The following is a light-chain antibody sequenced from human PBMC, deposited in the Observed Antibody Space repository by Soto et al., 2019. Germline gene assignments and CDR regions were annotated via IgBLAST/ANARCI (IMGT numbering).Light chain of an antibody. CDR1: QSVGDNF. CDR3: PQYGTSTQT. J-gene: IGKJ1*01. V-gene: IGKV3-20*01. Sequence: EIVLTQSPDTRSLSPGERATRPCRASQSVGDNFLAWYQRRPGQAPTPIIYDASRREPGLPDRFSGSGSEPECTRTVSRLELEDFAVALCPQYGTSTQTFGQGTKV. CDR2: DAS.